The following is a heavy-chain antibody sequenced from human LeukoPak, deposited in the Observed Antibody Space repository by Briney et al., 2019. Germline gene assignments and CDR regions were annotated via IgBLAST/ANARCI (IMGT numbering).Heavy chain of an antibody. Sequence: SETLSLTCTVSGGSISSFYLSWIRQPAGKGLEWIGLIYTTGSTKYNPSLKSRVTMSVDASKNQFSLKLSSVTAADTAVYYCARGYSSGNFDSWGQGTLVTVAS. CDR1: GGSISSFY. CDR3: ARGYSSGNFDS. J-gene: IGHJ4*02. V-gene: IGHV4-4*07. D-gene: IGHD3-10*01. CDR2: IYTTGST.